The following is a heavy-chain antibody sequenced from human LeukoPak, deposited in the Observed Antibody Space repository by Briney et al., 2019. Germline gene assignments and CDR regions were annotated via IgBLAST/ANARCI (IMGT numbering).Heavy chain of an antibody. CDR2: IVPIVGIA. D-gene: IGHD2-2*01. V-gene: IGHV1-69*04. J-gene: IGHJ4*02. CDR3: ARGISRIEY. Sequence: SVKVSCKASGDTFNTYAITWVRQAPGQGLEWMGRIVPIVGIANYAQRFKGRLTITADKSTSTVYMDLSSLTSEDTSVYYYARGISRIEYWGQGTLITVST. CDR1: GDTFNTYA.